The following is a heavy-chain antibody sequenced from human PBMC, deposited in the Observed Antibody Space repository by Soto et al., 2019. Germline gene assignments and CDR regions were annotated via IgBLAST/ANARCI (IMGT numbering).Heavy chain of an antibody. CDR1: GYTFTSYA. CDR2: INAGNGNT. J-gene: IGHJ4*02. CDR3: ASESYGGEFDY. Sequence: GASVKVSYQASGYTFTSYAMHWVRPAPGQRLEWMGWINAGNGNTKYSQKFQGRVTITRDTSASTAYMELSSLRSEDTAVYYCASESYGGEFDYWGQGTLVTVSS. V-gene: IGHV1-3*01. D-gene: IGHD4-17*01.